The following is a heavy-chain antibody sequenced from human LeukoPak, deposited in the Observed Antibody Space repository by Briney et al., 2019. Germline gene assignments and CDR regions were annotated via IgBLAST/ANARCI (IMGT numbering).Heavy chain of an antibody. D-gene: IGHD2-15*01. J-gene: IGHJ4*02. CDR2: VFQLQTVRT. Sequence: SETLSLTCGVSGSSISNGYYWAWFRQPPGKGLEWIATVFQLQTVRTFYNPSLESRVAMSLDTSHNHFSLNLTSVTASDTALYFCWRVLPTPKLLDSWGQGTLVTVSS. V-gene: IGHV4-38-2*01. CDR1: GSSISNGYY. CDR3: WRVLPTPKLLDS.